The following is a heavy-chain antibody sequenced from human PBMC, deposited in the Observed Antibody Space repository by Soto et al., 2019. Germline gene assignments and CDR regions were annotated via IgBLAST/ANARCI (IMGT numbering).Heavy chain of an antibody. V-gene: IGHV1-18*04. J-gene: IGHJ5*02. D-gene: IGHD4-4*01. CDR2: ISAYNGNT. Sequence: ASVKVSFKASGYTFTSYGISWLRQAPGQGLEWMGWISAYNGNTNYAQKLQGRVTMTTDTSTSTAYMELRSLRSDDTAVYYCARVRTVTTWFGWFDPWGQGTLVTVSS. CDR3: ARVRTVTTWFGWFDP. CDR1: GYTFTSYG.